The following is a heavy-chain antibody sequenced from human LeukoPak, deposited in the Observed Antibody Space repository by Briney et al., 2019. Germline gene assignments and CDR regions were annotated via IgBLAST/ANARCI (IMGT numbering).Heavy chain of an antibody. D-gene: IGHD6-13*01. J-gene: IGHJ4*02. V-gene: IGHV3-30*02. CDR3: ARTRRTGYSSSWYSNIDY. Sequence: GGSLRLSCEASGFTFNSYGMHWVRQAPGKGLEWVAFTRYDGSNKYYADSVKGRFTISRDNAKNSLYLQMNSLRAEDTAVYYCARTRRTGYSSSWYSNIDYWGQGTLVTVSS. CDR2: TRYDGSNK. CDR1: GFTFNSYG.